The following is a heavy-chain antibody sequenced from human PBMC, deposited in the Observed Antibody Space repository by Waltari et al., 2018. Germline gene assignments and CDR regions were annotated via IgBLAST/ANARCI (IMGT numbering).Heavy chain of an antibody. CDR3: ARDSLGITAAGHY. Sequence: PSQTLSLTCTVSGGSISSPFYYWSWIRQPAGKGLEWIGRIYTSGSTNYNPSLKSRVTMSVDTSKNQISLRLSSVTAADTAMYYCARDSLGITAAGHYWGHGTLVTVSS. D-gene: IGHD6-13*01. V-gene: IGHV4-61*02. CDR2: IYTSGST. J-gene: IGHJ4*01. CDR1: GGSISSPFYY.